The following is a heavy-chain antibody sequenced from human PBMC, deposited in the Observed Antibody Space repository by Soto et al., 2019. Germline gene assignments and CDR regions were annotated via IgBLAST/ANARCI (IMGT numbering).Heavy chain of an antibody. CDR2: INIYSGDA. V-gene: IGHV1-18*01. Sequence: QVRLEQSGPEVKKTGASVKVSCKASGYTFTSYGISWVRQAPGQGLELMGWINIYSGDANYAQSLQDRVTMTRDTSTNTVYMEMRTLRSDDTAVYYCSRALYYYDNTGLAYWGQGTLVTVS. CDR3: SRALYYYDNTGLAY. CDR1: GYTFTSYG. J-gene: IGHJ4*02. D-gene: IGHD3-22*01.